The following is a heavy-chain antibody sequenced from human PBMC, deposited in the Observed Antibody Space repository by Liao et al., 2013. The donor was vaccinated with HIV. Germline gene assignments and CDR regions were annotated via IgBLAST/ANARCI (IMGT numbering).Heavy chain of an antibody. D-gene: IGHD6-25*01. V-gene: IGHV4-39*07. Sequence: QLQLRESGSGLVKPSETLSLTCTVSDGSISSSSYYWGWIRQPPGKGLEWIGSIYYSGSTYYNPSLKSRVTISVDTSKNQFSLKLSSVTAADTAVYYCAREPTAAASLDPWGQGTLVTVSA. CDR3: AREPTAAASLDP. CDR2: IYYSGST. J-gene: IGHJ5*02. CDR1: DGSISSSSYY.